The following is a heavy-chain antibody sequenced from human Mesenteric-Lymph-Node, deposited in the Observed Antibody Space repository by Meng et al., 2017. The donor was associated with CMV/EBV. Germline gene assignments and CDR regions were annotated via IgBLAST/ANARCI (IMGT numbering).Heavy chain of an antibody. CDR2: ITSRSSYT. V-gene: IGHV3-21*01. CDR3: ARDISTAAAPMDY. J-gene: IGHJ4*02. Sequence: GESLKISCAASRFTFSSYSMNWVRQAPGKGLEWVSSITSRSSYTYYADSVKGRFTISRDNAKNSLYLQMNSLRAEDTAVYYCARDISTAAAPMDYWGQGTLVTVSS. D-gene: IGHD6-13*01. CDR1: RFTFSSYS.